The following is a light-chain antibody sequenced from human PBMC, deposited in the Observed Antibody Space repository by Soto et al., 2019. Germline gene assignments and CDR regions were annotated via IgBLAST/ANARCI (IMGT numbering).Light chain of an antibody. V-gene: IGLV2-14*01. CDR1: SSDVGGYNY. Sequence: QSALTQPRSVSGSPGQSITISCTGTSSDVGGYNYVSWYQQHPGKAPKLMIYDVSKRPSGVPNRFSGSKSGNTASLTISGLQAEDEPDYYCSSYAGSGTLVFGAGTKVTVL. J-gene: IGLJ2*01. CDR2: DVS. CDR3: SSYAGSGTLV.